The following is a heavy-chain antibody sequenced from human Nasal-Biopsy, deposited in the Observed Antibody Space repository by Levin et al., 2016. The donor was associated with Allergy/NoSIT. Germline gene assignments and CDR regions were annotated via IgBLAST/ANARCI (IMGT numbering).Heavy chain of an antibody. D-gene: IGHD1-26*01. CDR3: TKDGNYYGLNYFDP. V-gene: IGHV3-43*02. CDR2: VSGDGYRT. J-gene: IGHJ5*02. CDR1: GFTFDDFA. Sequence: GESLKISCAASGFTFDDFAMHWVRQVPGKGLEWVSFVSGDGYRTSYGNSVKGRFTISRDNSKNSLYLQMNSLRSEDTALYYCTKDGNYYGLNYFDPWGQGTLVTVSS.